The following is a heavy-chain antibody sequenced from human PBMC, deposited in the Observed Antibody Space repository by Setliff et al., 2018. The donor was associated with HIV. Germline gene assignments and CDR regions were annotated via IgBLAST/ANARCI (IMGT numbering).Heavy chain of an antibody. J-gene: IGHJ4*02. V-gene: IGHV3-23*01. Sequence: GGSLRLSCAASGFTFSSYAMSWVRQAPGKGLEWVSAISGNEYHADSVKGRFTISRDNAKNTLYLQMNSLRAEDTAVYYCARDRGSYYGFDYWGQGTLVTVSS. CDR1: GFTFSSYA. CDR3: ARDRGSYYGFDY. D-gene: IGHD1-26*01. CDR2: ISGNE.